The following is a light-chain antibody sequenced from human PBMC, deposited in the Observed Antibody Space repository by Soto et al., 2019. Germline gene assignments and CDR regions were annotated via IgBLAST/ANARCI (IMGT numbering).Light chain of an antibody. CDR3: QQYSSRWR. Sequence: DIQMTQSPSTLSASIGDRVTITCRASQSISSWLAWYQQKPGKAPNLLIYKASTLESGVPSRFSGSGSGTEFTLTISSLPPDDFSNYCCQQYSSRWRFGQGTKVEIK. CDR2: KAS. CDR1: QSISSW. J-gene: IGKJ1*01. V-gene: IGKV1-5*03.